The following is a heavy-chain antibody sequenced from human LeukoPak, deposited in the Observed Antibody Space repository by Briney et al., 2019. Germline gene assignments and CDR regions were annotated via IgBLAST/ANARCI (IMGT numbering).Heavy chain of an antibody. CDR3: ARLKYYYDSSGYRAEYFQH. V-gene: IGHV4-59*01. D-gene: IGHD3-22*01. J-gene: IGHJ1*01. CDR2: IYYSGST. Sequence: PSETLSLPCSVSGGYISSYYWRWIRQPPGRGLEWIGYIYYSGSTNYNLPLKTRVTISVYTSKNQFSLKLSSVTAADTAVYYCARLKYYYDSSGYRAEYFQHCGQGTLVTVSS. CDR1: GGYISSYY.